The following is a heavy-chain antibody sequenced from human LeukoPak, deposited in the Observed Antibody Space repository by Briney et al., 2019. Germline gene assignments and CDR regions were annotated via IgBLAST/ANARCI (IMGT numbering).Heavy chain of an antibody. CDR3: ARILLGGGSGNLFDP. Sequence: ASVKVSCKASGYTFTCYYMHWVRQAPGQGLEWMGRINPNSGGTNYAQKFQGRVTMTRDTSISTAYMELSRLRSDDTAVYYCARILLGGGSGNLFDPWGQGSLVNVFS. D-gene: IGHD3-10*01. J-gene: IGHJ5*02. V-gene: IGHV1-2*06. CDR2: INPNSGGT. CDR1: GYTFTCYY.